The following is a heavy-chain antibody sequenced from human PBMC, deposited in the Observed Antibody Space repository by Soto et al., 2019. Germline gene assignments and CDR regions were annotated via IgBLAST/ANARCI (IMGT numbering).Heavy chain of an antibody. CDR2: IWYDGSNK. J-gene: IGHJ4*02. Sequence: PGGSLRLSCAASGFTFSSYGMHWVRQAPGKGLEWVAVIWYDGSNKYYADSVKGRFTISRDNSKNTLYLQMNSLRAEDTAVYYCARDSDHYYGSGSFDYWGQGTLVTVPS. CDR3: ARDSDHYYGSGSFDY. D-gene: IGHD3-10*01. CDR1: GFTFSSYG. V-gene: IGHV3-33*01.